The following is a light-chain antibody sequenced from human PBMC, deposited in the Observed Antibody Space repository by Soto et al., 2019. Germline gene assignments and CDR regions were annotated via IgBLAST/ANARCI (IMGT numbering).Light chain of an antibody. CDR3: CSYAGSSTFV. V-gene: IGLV2-23*02. CDR2: EVS. CDR1: SSDVGSYNL. J-gene: IGLJ2*01. Sequence: QSALTQPASVSGSPGQSITISCTGTSSDVGSYNLVSWYQQHPGKAPKLMIYEVSKRPSGVSNRFSGSKSGNTASLTISGLQAEEGADYYCCSYAGSSTFVFGGGTKLTVL.